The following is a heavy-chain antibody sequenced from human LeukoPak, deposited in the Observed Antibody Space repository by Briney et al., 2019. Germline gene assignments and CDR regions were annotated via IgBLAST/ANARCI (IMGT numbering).Heavy chain of an antibody. Sequence: SETLSLTCAVSGYSISSGYYWGWIRQPPGKGLEWIGRIYHSGSTYYNPSLKSRVTISVDTSKNQFSLKLSSVTAADTAVYYCASRSSYFDYWGQGTLVTVSS. CDR1: GYSISSGYY. J-gene: IGHJ4*02. CDR2: IYHSGST. CDR3: ASRSSYFDY. V-gene: IGHV4-38-2*01.